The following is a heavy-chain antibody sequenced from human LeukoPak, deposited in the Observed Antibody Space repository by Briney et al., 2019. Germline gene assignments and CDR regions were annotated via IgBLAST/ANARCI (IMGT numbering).Heavy chain of an antibody. J-gene: IGHJ4*02. D-gene: IGHD1-14*01. CDR3: ASQEEAVWPEPLDY. CDR2: ISSSGMYI. Sequence: GGSLRLSCAASGFTFSSHSMNWVRQAPGKGLEWVSSISSSGMYIYYADAVKGRFTVSRDNAKNSLYLQMNSLRAEDTAVYYCASQEEAVWPEPLDYWGQGTLVTVSS. CDR1: GFTFSSHS. V-gene: IGHV3-21*01.